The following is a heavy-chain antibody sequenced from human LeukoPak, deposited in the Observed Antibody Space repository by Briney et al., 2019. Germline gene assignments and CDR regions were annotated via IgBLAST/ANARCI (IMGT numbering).Heavy chain of an antibody. CDR3: AKEFGRIVVVVAATGFDP. CDR1: GFTFSSYA. J-gene: IGHJ5*02. V-gene: IGHV3-23*01. CDR2: ISGSGGST. D-gene: IGHD2-15*01. Sequence: PGGSLRLSCAASGFTFSSYAMSWVRQAPGKGLEWVSAISGSGGSTYYADSVKGRFTISRDNSKNTLYLQTNSLRAEDTAVYYCAKEFGRIVVVVAATGFDPWGQGTLVTVSS.